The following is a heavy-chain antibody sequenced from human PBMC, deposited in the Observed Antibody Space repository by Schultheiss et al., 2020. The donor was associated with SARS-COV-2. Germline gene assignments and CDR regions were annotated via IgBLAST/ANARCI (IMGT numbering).Heavy chain of an antibody. J-gene: IGHJ6*03. CDR3: ARAANSSRISFLYYYYYYMDV. CDR2: IGTAGDT. Sequence: GESLKISCAASGFTFSSYDMHWVRQATGKGLEWVSAIGTAGDTYYPGSVKGRFTISRENAKNSLYLQMNSLRAGDTAVYYCARAANSSRISFLYYYYYYMDVWGKGTTVTVSS. V-gene: IGHV3-13*01. D-gene: IGHD6-13*01. CDR1: GFTFSSYD.